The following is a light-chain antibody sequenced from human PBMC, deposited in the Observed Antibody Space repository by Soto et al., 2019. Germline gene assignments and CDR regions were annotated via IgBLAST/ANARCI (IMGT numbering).Light chain of an antibody. CDR2: DAS. V-gene: IGKV1-33*01. Sequence: DIPVTQSPSSLSASVGDRVTISCRASQSISTYLNWYQQKPGKAPKLLIYDASNLETGVPSRFSGSGSGTDFTFTISSLQPEDIATYYCQQYDSVPLTFGGGTKVEIK. CDR3: QQYDSVPLT. CDR1: QSISTY. J-gene: IGKJ4*01.